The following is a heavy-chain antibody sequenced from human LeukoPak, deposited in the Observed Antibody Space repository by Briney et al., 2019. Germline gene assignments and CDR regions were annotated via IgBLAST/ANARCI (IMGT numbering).Heavy chain of an antibody. V-gene: IGHV4-39*01. Sequence: KASETLSLTCTVSGGSISSYYWGWIRQPPGKGLEWIGSIYYSGSTYYNPSLKSRVTISLDTSKNQFSLKLSSVTAADTAVYYCARRSRGSSSWYYYFDYWGQGTLVTVSS. CDR2: IYYSGST. J-gene: IGHJ4*02. CDR3: ARRSRGSSSWYYYFDY. D-gene: IGHD6-13*01. CDR1: GGSISSYY.